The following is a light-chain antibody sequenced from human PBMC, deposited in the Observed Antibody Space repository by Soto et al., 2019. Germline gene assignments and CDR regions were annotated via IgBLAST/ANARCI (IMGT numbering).Light chain of an antibody. CDR1: SSDIGGYNY. CDR3: SSYAGSSVV. CDR2: EVN. J-gene: IGLJ2*01. Sequence: QSALTQPPSASGSPGQSVTISCTGTSSDIGGYNYVSWFQQHPGKAPKVTIYEVNKRPSGVPDRFSGSKSGNTASLTVSGLQADDEADYYCSSYAGSSVVFGGGTKLTVL. V-gene: IGLV2-8*01.